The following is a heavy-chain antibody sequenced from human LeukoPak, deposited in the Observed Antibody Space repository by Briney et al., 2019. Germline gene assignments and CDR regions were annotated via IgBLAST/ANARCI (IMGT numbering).Heavy chain of an antibody. J-gene: IGHJ5*02. CDR3: ARDEGAVTTEGWFDP. Sequence: GGSLRLSCAASGFTFSSYAMPWVRQAPGKGLEWVAVISYDGSNKYYADSVKGRFTISRDNSKNTLYLQMNSLRAEDTAVYYCARDEGAVTTEGWFDPWGQGTLVTVSS. CDR2: ISYDGSNK. CDR1: GFTFSSYA. V-gene: IGHV3-30*04. D-gene: IGHD4-17*01.